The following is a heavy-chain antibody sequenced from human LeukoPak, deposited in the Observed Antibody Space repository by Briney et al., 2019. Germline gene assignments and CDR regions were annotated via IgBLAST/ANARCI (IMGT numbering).Heavy chain of an antibody. Sequence: GGSLRLSCAAAGFTFSSYAMSWVRQAPGKGLEWVSSIIGSGGSTYYADSLKGRFTISRDNSKNTLYLQMNSLRAEDTAVYYCGKSFCSSTSCYSSYYYYYMDVWGKGTTVTVSS. CDR1: GFTFSSYA. CDR3: GKSFCSSTSCYSSYYYYYMDV. CDR2: IIGSGGST. D-gene: IGHD2-2*01. J-gene: IGHJ6*03. V-gene: IGHV3-23*01.